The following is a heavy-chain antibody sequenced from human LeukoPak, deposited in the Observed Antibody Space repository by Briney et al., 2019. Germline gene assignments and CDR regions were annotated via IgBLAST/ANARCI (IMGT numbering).Heavy chain of an antibody. CDR2: ISSSGSTI. V-gene: IGHV3-11*04. D-gene: IGHD2-21*02. J-gene: IGHJ3*02. CDR3: ARGRHIVVVTNAFDI. Sequence: GSLRLSCAASGFTFSDYYMSWIRQAPGKGLEWVSYISSSGSTIYYADSVKGRFTISRDNAKNSLFLQMNSLRAEDTAVYYCARGRHIVVVTNAFDIWGQGTMVTVSS. CDR1: GFTFSDYY.